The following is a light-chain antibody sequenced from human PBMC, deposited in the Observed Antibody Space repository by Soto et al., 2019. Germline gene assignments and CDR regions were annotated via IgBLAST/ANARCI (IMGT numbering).Light chain of an antibody. CDR2: GAS. CDR1: QSVSSSY. J-gene: IGKJ2*01. CDR3: HRYGSSPPYT. V-gene: IGKV3-20*01. Sequence: EIVLTQSPGTLSLSPGERATLSCRASQSVSSSYLAWYQQKPGQAPRLLIYGASRRATGSLDRFSGSGSGTDFTLTISRLEPEDFAVYYCHRYGSSPPYTFGQGTMLEIK.